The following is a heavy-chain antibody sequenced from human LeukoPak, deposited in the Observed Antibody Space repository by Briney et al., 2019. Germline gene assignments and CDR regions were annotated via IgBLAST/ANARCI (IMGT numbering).Heavy chain of an antibody. V-gene: IGHV3-7*01. D-gene: IGHD5-12*01. CDR2: IKQDGSEK. J-gene: IGHJ4*02. CDR3: ASSSYSRYDLGAY. CDR1: GLTFSSYW. Sequence: PGGSLRLSCAASGLTFSSYWMSWVRQAPGKGLEWVANIKQDGSEKYYVDSVKGRFTISRDNAKNSLYLQMNSLRAEDTAVYYCASSSYSRYDLGAYWGQGTLVTVSS.